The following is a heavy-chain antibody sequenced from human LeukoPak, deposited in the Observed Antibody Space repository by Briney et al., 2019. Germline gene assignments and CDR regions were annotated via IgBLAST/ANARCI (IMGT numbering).Heavy chain of an antibody. V-gene: IGHV3-7*03. J-gene: IGHJ4*02. D-gene: IGHD3-10*01. CDR2: IKQDVSEK. Sequence: GGSLRLSCEGSEFSFSSYWMSWVRQAPGKGLEWVAKIKQDVSEKYYVDSVKGRFTISRDNPQNTLYLQMNSLRAEDSALYYCARFGDYGEYWGQGTLVTVSS. CDR3: ARFGDYGEY. CDR1: EFSFSSYW.